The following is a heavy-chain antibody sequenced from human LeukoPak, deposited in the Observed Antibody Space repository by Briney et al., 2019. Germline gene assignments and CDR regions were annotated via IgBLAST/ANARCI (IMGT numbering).Heavy chain of an antibody. CDR2: IIPIFGTA. Sequence: ASVKVSCKASGGTFSSYAISWVRQAPGQGLEWMGGIIPIFGTADYAQKFQGRVTITADESTSTAYMELSSLRSEDTAVYYCATLTEDIVVVVAAEPQYYYYYYMDVWGKGTTVTISS. D-gene: IGHD2-15*01. CDR1: GGTFSSYA. J-gene: IGHJ6*03. V-gene: IGHV1-69*13. CDR3: ATLTEDIVVVVAAEPQYYYYYYMDV.